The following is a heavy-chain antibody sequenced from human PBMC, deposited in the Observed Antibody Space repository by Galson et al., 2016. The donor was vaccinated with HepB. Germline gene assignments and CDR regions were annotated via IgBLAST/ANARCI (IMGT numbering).Heavy chain of an antibody. D-gene: IGHD5-12*01. CDR2: VYQSGIP. CDR3: AGFSGHDVFDS. J-gene: IGHJ4*02. CDR1: NGSVSSGGYS. V-gene: IGHV4-30-2*01. Sequence: TLSLTCDVANGSVSSGGYSWSWIRQPPGKGLEWVGYVYQSGIPYYNPSPKSRLTISLDRSTNHFSLSLTSVTAADTAVYFCAGFSGHDVFDSWGQGALVTVSS.